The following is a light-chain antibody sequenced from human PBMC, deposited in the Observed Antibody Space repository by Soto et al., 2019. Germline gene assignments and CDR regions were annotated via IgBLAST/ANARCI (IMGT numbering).Light chain of an antibody. J-gene: IGKJ2*01. V-gene: IGKV2-28*01. CDR3: MQGLQTHN. Sequence: DIVMTQSPLSLPVTPGEPASISCRSSQSLLHNNGYNYLDWYLQKPGQSPQLLIYLGSTRASGVPDRCSGSGAATDFTLKISSVEAEDVGVYYGMQGLQTHNFGQGTKLESK. CDR2: LGS. CDR1: QSLLHNNGYNY.